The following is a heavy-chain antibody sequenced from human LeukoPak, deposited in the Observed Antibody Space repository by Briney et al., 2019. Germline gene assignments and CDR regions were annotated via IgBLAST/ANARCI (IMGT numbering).Heavy chain of an antibody. V-gene: IGHV4-4*07. D-gene: IGHD3-22*01. CDR1: GGSISSYY. Sequence: SETLSLTCTVSGGSISSYYWSWIRQPAGKGLDWIGRIYTSGSTNYNPSLKSRVTISVDKSQNQFSLKLSSVTAADTAVYYCARDYYDSSGYYGRGGYYYMDVWGKGTTVTVSS. CDR3: ARDYYDSSGYYGRGGYYYMDV. CDR2: IYTSGST. J-gene: IGHJ6*03.